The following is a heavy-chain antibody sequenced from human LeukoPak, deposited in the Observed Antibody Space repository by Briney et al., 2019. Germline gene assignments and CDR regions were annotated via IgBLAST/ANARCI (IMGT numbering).Heavy chain of an antibody. CDR2: INPNSGDT. J-gene: IGHJ3*02. D-gene: IGHD1-26*01. V-gene: IGHV1-2*02. CDR3: ARATRIVGGDRQAFDI. Sequence: ASVTVSFTSSVYTFTDYYMHWVRQAPGQGLEWMGWINPNSGDTKDAQKFQGRVTMTRDTSINTAYMELSGLRSDDTAVYYCARATRIVGGDRQAFDIWGHGTMVTVSS. CDR1: VYTFTDYY.